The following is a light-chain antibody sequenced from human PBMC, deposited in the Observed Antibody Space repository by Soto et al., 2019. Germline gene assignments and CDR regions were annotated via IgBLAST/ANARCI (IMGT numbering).Light chain of an antibody. CDR2: DAS. CDR3: QQRSNWPVT. Sequence: PGERATLSCRASQSVSSYLAWYKQKPGQAPRLLSYDASNRATGIPARFSGSGSGTDFTLTISSLEPEDFEAYYCQQRSNWPVTFGQGTRLEIK. CDR1: QSVSSY. V-gene: IGKV3-11*01. J-gene: IGKJ5*01.